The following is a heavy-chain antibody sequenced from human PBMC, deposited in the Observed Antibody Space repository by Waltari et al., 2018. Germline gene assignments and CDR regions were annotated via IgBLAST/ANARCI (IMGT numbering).Heavy chain of an antibody. CDR3: TTQNTFWSWSY. J-gene: IGHJ4*02. CDR1: GLVFSSFS. V-gene: IGHV3-49*04. Sequence: EVQLVESGGGLTQPGRSLRLSCTTSGLVFSSFSISWVRQASGKGVGVGGFIRSKGYGGKPKYAASVRDRFTMSRDDSKSIAYLEMNSLKTEDTAMYFCTTQNTFWSWSYWGRGTLVTVSS. CDR2: IRSKGYGGKP. D-gene: IGHD3-3*01.